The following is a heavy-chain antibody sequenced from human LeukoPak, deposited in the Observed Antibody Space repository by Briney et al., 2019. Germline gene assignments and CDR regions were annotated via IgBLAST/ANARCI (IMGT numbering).Heavy chain of an antibody. V-gene: IGHV4-30-4*08. CDR3: AGNLVPAAFDY. CDR2: IYYSGST. D-gene: IGHD2-2*01. J-gene: IGHJ4*02. CDR1: GGSISSGDYY. Sequence: SQTLSLTCTVSGGSISSGDYYWSWIRQPPGKGLEWIGYIYYSGSTYYNPSLKSRVTISVGTSKNQFSLKLSSVTAADTAVYYCAGNLVPAAFDYWGQGTLVTVSS.